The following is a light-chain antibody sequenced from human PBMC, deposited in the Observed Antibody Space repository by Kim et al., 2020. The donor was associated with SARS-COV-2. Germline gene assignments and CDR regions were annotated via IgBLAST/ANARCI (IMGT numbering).Light chain of an antibody. CDR3: KSRDSNGNVV. CDR2: GRN. V-gene: IGLV3-19*01. Sequence: SSELTQDPAVSVALGQTVRITCQGDSLRTYYATWYQQKPGQAPVLVIYGRNNRPSGIPDRFSGSTSGNTASLTITGAQAEDEADYYCKSRDSNGNVVFGGGTQLTVL. CDR1: SLRTYY. J-gene: IGLJ2*01.